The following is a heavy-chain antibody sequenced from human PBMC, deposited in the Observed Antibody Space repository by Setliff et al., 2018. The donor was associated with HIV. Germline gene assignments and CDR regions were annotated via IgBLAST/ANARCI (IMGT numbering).Heavy chain of an antibody. CDR3: ARVGDYGSGGWFDP. J-gene: IGHJ5*02. CDR2: IYYSGGT. V-gene: IGHV4-59*11. D-gene: IGHD3-10*01. CDR1: SDSIFSHY. Sequence: SETLSLTCTVSSDSIFSHYWSWIRQPPGKGLEWIGSIYYSGGTYYNPSLKSRVTISVDTSKNQFSLKLSSVTAADTAVYYCARVGDYGSGGWFDPWGQGTLVTVSS.